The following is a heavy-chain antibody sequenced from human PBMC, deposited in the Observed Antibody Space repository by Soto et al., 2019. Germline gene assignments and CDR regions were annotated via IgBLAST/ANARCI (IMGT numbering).Heavy chain of an antibody. J-gene: IGHJ4*02. CDR3: AREYNPETYCGGGDCSYFFDY. CDR2: SIPMWHTT. CDR1: GDTVSAYE. Sequence: QVQLVQSGAEVKRPGSSVRVSCKTSGDTVSAYEISWVRQAPGQGLEWMGGSIPMWHTTVYAQKFQGRITITADESSSTAFMELRSLTSEDTAVYFCAREYNPETYCGGGDCSYFFDYWGQGTLVTVSS. D-gene: IGHD2-21*02. V-gene: IGHV1-69*12.